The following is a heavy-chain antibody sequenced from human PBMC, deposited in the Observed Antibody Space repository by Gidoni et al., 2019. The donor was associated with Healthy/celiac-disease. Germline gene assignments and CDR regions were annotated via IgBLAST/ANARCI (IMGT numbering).Heavy chain of an antibody. D-gene: IGHD3-22*01. J-gene: IGHJ3*02. CDR2: INWNGGST. Sequence: EVQLVESGGGVVRPGGSLRLSCAASGFPFEDYGRSWVRQAPGKGLEWVPGINWNGGSTGYADSVKGRFTISRDNAKNSLYLQMNSLRAEDTALYHCARERDYDSSGYYPGRAFDIWGQGTMVTVSS. V-gene: IGHV3-20*01. CDR3: ARERDYDSSGYYPGRAFDI. CDR1: GFPFEDYG.